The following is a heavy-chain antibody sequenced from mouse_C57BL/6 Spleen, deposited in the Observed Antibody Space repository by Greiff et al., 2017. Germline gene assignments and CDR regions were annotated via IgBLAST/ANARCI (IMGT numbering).Heavy chain of an antibody. J-gene: IGHJ2*01. D-gene: IGHD1-3*01. CDR1: GFTFTDYY. CDR2: IRNKANGYTT. Sequence: EVQVVESGGGLVQPGGSLSLSCAASGFTFTDYYMSWVRQPPGKALEWLGFIRNKANGYTTEYSASVKGRFTISRDNSQSILYLQMNALRAEDSPTYYCARCGREWYSEYWGEGTTLTVSS. V-gene: IGHV7-3*01. CDR3: ARCGREWYSEY.